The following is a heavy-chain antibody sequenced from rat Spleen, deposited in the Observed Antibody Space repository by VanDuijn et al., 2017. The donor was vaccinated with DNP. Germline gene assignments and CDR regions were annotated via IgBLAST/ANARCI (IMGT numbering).Heavy chain of an antibody. CDR2: ISSSSSYI. V-gene: IGHV5-34*01. CDR3: ARGGAANWFAY. J-gene: IGHJ3*01. Sequence: EVQLVESGGGLVQPGRSLKLSCLASGFTFSNYGMNWIRQAPGKGLEWVASISSSSSYIYYADTVKGRFTISRENAKNTLYLQMTSLRSEDTALYYCARGGAANWFAYWGQGTLVTVSS. CDR1: GFTFSNYG. D-gene: IGHD1-2*01.